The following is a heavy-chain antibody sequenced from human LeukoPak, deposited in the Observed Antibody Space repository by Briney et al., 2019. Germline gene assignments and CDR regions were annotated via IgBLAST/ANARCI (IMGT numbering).Heavy chain of an antibody. D-gene: IGHD4-23*01. Sequence: SETLSLTCAVYGGSFSGYYWSWIRQPPGKGLEWIGEINHSGSTNYNPSLKSRVTISVDTSKNQFSLKLSSVTAADTAVYYCARDDYRGAFDIWGQGTMVTVSS. V-gene: IGHV4-34*01. J-gene: IGHJ3*02. CDR1: GGSFSGYY. CDR2: INHSGST. CDR3: ARDDYRGAFDI.